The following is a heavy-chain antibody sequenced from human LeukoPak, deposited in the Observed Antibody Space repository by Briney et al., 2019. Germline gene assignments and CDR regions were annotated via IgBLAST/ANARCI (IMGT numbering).Heavy chain of an antibody. J-gene: IGHJ6*03. CDR3: ARGRRGYSYGYSYYYYMDV. Sequence: GASVKVSCKASGYTFTSYDINWVRQATGQGLEWMGWMNPNSGNTGYAQKFQGRVTMTRNTSISTAYMELSSLRSEDTAVYYCARGRRGYSYGYSYYYYMDVWGKGTTVTISS. CDR2: MNPNSGNT. V-gene: IGHV1-8*01. D-gene: IGHD5-18*01. CDR1: GYTFTSYD.